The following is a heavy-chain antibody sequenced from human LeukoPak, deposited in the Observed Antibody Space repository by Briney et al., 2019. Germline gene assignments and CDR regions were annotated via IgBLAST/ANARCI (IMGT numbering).Heavy chain of an antibody. CDR1: GFTFSSYW. J-gene: IGHJ4*02. V-gene: IGHV3-53*01. CDR3: ARAKPKNMVRGLIMRRESRYYFDY. Sequence: QPGGSLRLSCAASGFTFSSYWMSWVRQAPGKGLEWVSVIYSGGSTYYADSVKGRFTISRDNSKSTLYIQMNSLRAEDTAVYYCARAKPKNMVRGLIMRRESRYYFDYWGQGTLVTVSS. D-gene: IGHD3-10*01. CDR2: IYSGGST.